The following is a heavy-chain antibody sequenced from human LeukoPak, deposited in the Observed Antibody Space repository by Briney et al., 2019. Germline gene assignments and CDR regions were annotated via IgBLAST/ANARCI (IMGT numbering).Heavy chain of an antibody. Sequence: GGSLRLSCAASGFTFSSYAMSWVRQAPGKGLEWVSAISGSGGSTYYADSVKGRFTISRDNSKNTLYLQMNSLRAEDTAVYYCAKEIKLMYYYDSSGYYLVPLFDYWGQGTLVTVSS. J-gene: IGHJ4*02. CDR2: ISGSGGST. V-gene: IGHV3-23*01. D-gene: IGHD3-22*01. CDR3: AKEIKLMYYYDSSGYYLVPLFDY. CDR1: GFTFSSYA.